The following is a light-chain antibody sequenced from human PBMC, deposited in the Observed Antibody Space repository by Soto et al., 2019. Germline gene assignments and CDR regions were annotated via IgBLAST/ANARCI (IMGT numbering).Light chain of an antibody. CDR2: GAS. Sequence: EIVLTQSPGTLSLSPGERATLSCRASQSINSRYLAWYQQKPGQAPRLLIYGASSRATGIPDRFSGSGSGTYFTLAISRLEPEDFAVYYCQKFGSSPGLTFGPGTKVDIK. J-gene: IGKJ3*01. CDR3: QKFGSSPGLT. CDR1: QSINSRY. V-gene: IGKV3-20*01.